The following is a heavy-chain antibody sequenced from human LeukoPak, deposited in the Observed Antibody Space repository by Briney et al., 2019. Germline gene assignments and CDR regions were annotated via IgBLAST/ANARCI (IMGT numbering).Heavy chain of an antibody. Sequence: SETLTLTCTVSGGSISSSSYYWGWIRQPPGKGLEWIGSIYSGSTYYNPSLKSRVTISVDTSKNQFSLKLSSVTAADTAVYYCARHGYSSPYYFDYWGQGTLVTVSS. V-gene: IGHV4-39*01. J-gene: IGHJ4*02. D-gene: IGHD6-6*01. CDR2: IYSGST. CDR3: ARHGYSSPYYFDY. CDR1: GGSISSSSYY.